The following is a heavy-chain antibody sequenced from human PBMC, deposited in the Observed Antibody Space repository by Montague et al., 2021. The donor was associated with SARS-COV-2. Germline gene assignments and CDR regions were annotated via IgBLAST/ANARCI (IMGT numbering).Heavy chain of an antibody. CDR2: INHSGST. J-gene: IGHJ6*03. V-gene: IGHV4-34*01. CDR3: ARARQDVVVPALGIGAYYYYYYMDV. D-gene: IGHD2-2*01. Sequence: SETLSLTCAVYGGSFSGYYWSWIRQPPGKGLEWIGEINHSGSTNYNPSLKSRVTISVDTSKNQFSLKLSSVTAADTAVYYCARARQDVVVPALGIGAYYYYYYMDVGGQGTTVTVSS. CDR1: GGSFSGYY.